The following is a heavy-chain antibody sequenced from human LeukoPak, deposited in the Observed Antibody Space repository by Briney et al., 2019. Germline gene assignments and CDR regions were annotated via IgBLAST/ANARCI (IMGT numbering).Heavy chain of an antibody. CDR2: ISGSGGST. V-gene: IGHV3-23*01. D-gene: IGHD2-15*01. CDR3: AKDTSLGYCSGGSCYGFDWFDP. CDR1: GFTFSSYE. J-gene: IGHJ5*02. Sequence: PGGSLRLSCAASGFTFSSYEMNWVRQAPGKGLEWVSAISGSGGSTYYADSVKGRFTISRDNSKNTLYLQMNSLRAEDTAVYYCAKDTSLGYCSGGSCYGFDWFDPWGQGTLVTVSS.